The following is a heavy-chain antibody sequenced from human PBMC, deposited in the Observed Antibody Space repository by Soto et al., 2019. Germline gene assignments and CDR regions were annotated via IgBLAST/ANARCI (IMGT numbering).Heavy chain of an antibody. J-gene: IGHJ4*02. CDR1: GYTFTSYA. D-gene: IGHD2-21*01. Sequence: QVQLVQSGAEEKKPGASVKVSCKASGYTFTSYAMHWVRQAPGQRLEWMGWINAGNGNTKYSQKFQGRVTITRDTSASTAYMELSSLRSEDTPVYSCARAWVLVPDPDYWGQGTLVTVSS. CDR2: INAGNGNT. V-gene: IGHV1-3*05. CDR3: ARAWVLVPDPDY.